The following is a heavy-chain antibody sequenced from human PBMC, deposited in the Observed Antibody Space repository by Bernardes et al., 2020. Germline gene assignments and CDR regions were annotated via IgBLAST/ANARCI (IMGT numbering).Heavy chain of an antibody. CDR3: ARLGPGGGTMVQGVIIPPAVAYYYYGMDV. V-gene: IGHV1-18*03. CDR1: GYTFTSYG. Sequence: ASVKVSCKASGYTFTSYGISWVRQAPGQGLEWMGWISAYNGNTNYAQKLQGRVTMTTDTSTSTAYMELRSLRSDDMAVYYCARLGPGGGTMVQGVIIPPAVAYYYYGMDVWGQGTTVTVSS. D-gene: IGHD3-10*01. CDR2: ISAYNGNT. J-gene: IGHJ6*02.